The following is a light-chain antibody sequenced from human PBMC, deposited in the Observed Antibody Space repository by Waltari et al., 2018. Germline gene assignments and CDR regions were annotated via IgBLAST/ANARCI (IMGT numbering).Light chain of an antibody. V-gene: IGLV2-14*03. CDR2: DVS. Sequence: HSALTQPAPVSGSPGQSITIPCTGPSSDVGGYHYVSWYQQHPGKAPKLMIYDVSNRPSGVSNRFSGSKSGNTASLTISGLQAEDEADYYCSSYISSDTLELFGGGTSLTVL. CDR3: SSYISSDTLEL. CDR1: SSDVGGYHY. J-gene: IGLJ2*01.